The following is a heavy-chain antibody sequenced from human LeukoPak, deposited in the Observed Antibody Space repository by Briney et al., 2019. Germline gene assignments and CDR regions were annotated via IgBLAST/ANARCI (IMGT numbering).Heavy chain of an antibody. J-gene: IGHJ4*02. CDR2: IYYSGSS. D-gene: IGHD3-22*01. V-gene: IGHV4-39*01. CDR3: ARHYDSGGRNQGIDY. CDR1: GGSISSSSYY. Sequence: SETLSLTCTVSGGSISSSSYYWGWIRQPPGKGLEWIGSIYYSGSSYYHPSLKGRVTISVDTSKKQFPLKLSSATAAHTAVYYCARHYDSGGRNQGIDYWGQGTLVTVSS.